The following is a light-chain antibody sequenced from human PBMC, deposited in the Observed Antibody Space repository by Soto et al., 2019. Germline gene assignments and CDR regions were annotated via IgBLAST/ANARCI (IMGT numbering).Light chain of an antibody. CDR3: TSYTRSSTYV. Sequence: QSALTQPASVSGSPGQSITISCTGNSSEIGAYNYVSWYQQHPGKAPKLMIYDVNNRPSGVSNRFSGSKSGNTASLTISGLQAEDEADYFCTSYTRSSTYVFGTGTKVTVL. CDR2: DVN. CDR1: SSEIGAYNY. J-gene: IGLJ1*01. V-gene: IGLV2-14*03.